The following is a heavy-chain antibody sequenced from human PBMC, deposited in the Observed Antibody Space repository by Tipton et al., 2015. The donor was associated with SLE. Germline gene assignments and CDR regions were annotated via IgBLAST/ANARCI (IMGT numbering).Heavy chain of an antibody. Sequence: SLRLSCAASGFIFSSYGMNWVRQAPGKGLEWVAFIRYDGSNKYYADSVKGRFTISRDNSKNTLYLQMNSLRAEDTAVYYCAKVSGYDDAFDIWGQGTMVTVSS. CDR1: GFIFSSYG. V-gene: IGHV3-30*02. J-gene: IGHJ3*02. CDR2: IRYDGSNK. CDR3: AKVSGYDDAFDI. D-gene: IGHD5-12*01.